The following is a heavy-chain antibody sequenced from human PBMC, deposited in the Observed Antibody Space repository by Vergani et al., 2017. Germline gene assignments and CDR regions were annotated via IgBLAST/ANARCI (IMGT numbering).Heavy chain of an antibody. V-gene: IGHV1-69*13. CDR1: GGTFSSYA. J-gene: IGHJ4*02. D-gene: IGHD2-15*01. CDR3: AISYCSGGSCYFDY. CDR2: IIPIFGTA. Sequence: QVQLVQSGAEVKKPGASVKVSCKASGGTFSSYAISWVRQAPGQGLEWMGGIIPIFGTANYAQKFQGRVTITADESTCTAYMELSSLRSEDTAVYYCAISYCSGGSCYFDYWGQGTLVTVSS.